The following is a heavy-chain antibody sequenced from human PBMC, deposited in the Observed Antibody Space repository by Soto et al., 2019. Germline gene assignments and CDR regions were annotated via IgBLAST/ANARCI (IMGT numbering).Heavy chain of an antibody. CDR3: ARRGWCSSSFFDY. Sequence: QLQLQESGPGLVKPSETLSLTCTVSGASITSLYYYWGWLRQPPGKGLEWIGSSYHSGSTYYAPSLMSRVAMSVDTSKNQFSLKLNSVTAADTAVYYCARRGWCSSSFFDYWGQGILVTVSS. CDR1: GASITSLYYY. CDR2: SYHSGST. V-gene: IGHV4-39*01. J-gene: IGHJ4*02. D-gene: IGHD2-21*01.